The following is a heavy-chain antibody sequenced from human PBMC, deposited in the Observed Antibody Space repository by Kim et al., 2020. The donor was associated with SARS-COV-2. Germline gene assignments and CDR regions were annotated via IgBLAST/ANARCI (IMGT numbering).Heavy chain of an antibody. J-gene: IGHJ4*02. Sequence: GGSLRLSCAASGFTFSDYYMDWVRQAPGKGLEWVGRIREKANSHTTEYAASVKGRFTISRDDSSLYLQMNSLIIEDTAVYFCARKTHGSGWTHFDFWGQG. D-gene: IGHD6-19*01. CDR1: GFTFSDYY. V-gene: IGHV3-72*01. CDR2: IREKANSHTT. CDR3: ARKTHGSGWTHFDF.